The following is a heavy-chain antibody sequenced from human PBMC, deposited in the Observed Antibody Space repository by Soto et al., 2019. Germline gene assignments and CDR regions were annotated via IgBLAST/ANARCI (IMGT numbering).Heavy chain of an antibody. D-gene: IGHD3-10*01. V-gene: IGHV3-23*01. CDR3: AKLRGSQLPTWHFDY. CDR1: GFTFSTYA. CDR2: MNNGGVST. J-gene: IGHJ4*02. Sequence: EVQLLESGGGLVQPGGSLRLSCAASGFTFSTYAMSWVRQAPGKGLEWVSVMNNGGVSTWYADSVKGRFTISRDNSKNPLYLQLNSLRAEDTAVYYCAKLRGSQLPTWHFDYWGQGSLVTVSS.